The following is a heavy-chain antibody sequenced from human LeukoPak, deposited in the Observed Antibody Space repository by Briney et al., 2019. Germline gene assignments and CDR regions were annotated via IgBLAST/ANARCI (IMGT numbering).Heavy chain of an antibody. CDR2: IDTTNGNT. Sequence: GASVKVSCKASGYTFTSHVIHWVRQAPGHRLDWMGWIDTTNGNTQYSQKFQGRVTITRDTSASTAYMELSSLRSEDTAVYYCARGDGYNFGLYYYYGMDVWGQGTTVTASS. V-gene: IGHV1-3*04. D-gene: IGHD5-18*01. J-gene: IGHJ6*02. CDR1: GYTFTSHV. CDR3: ARGDGYNFGLYYYYGMDV.